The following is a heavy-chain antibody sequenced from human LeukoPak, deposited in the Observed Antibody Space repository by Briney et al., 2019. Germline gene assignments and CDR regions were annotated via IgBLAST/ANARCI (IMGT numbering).Heavy chain of an antibody. Sequence: GGSLRLSCAASGFTFSSYIMNWVRQAPGKGLEWVSYISSSSTIYYADSVKGRFTISRDNAKNSLYLQMNSLRDEDTAVYYCARGTHYYDSSGYRDYWGQGTLVTVSS. CDR2: ISSSSTI. J-gene: IGHJ4*02. CDR1: GFTFSSYI. D-gene: IGHD3-22*01. V-gene: IGHV3-48*02. CDR3: ARGTHYYDSSGYRDY.